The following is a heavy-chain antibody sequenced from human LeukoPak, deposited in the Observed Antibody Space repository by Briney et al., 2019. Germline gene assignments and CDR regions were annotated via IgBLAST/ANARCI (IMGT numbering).Heavy chain of an antibody. D-gene: IGHD1-26*01. CDR3: ARTYSGSYYENY. J-gene: IGHJ4*02. V-gene: IGHV1-18*01. CDR1: GYTFTSYG. CDR2: ISAYNCNT. Sequence: ASVKVSCKASGYTFTSYGISWVRQAPGQGLEWMGWISAYNCNTNYAQKLQGRVTMTTDSSTSTAYMELRSLRSDDTAVYYCARTYSGSYYENYWGQGTLVTVSS.